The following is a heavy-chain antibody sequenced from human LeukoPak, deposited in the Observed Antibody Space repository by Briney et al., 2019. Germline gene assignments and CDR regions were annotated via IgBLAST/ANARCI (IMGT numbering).Heavy chain of an antibody. V-gene: IGHV1-24*01. D-gene: IGHD2-15*01. CDR1: GYTLTELS. CDR3: ATDYCSGGSCYVGAFDI. J-gene: IGHJ3*02. Sequence: ASVKVSCKVSGYTLTELSMHWVRQAPGKGLEWMGGFDPEDGETIYAQKFQGRVTMIEDTSTDTAYMELSSLRSEDTAVYYCATDYCSGGSCYVGAFDIWGQGTMVTVSS. CDR2: FDPEDGET.